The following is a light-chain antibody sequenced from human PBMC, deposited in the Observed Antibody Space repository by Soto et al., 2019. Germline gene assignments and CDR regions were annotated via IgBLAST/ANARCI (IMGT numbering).Light chain of an antibody. J-gene: IGKJ3*01. Sequence: DFQMTQSPSSLAASVGDRVTITCQASQDIGNSVNWYQRKPGKAPKLLIYTASNLETGVPSRFSGGGSGTEFPFTIGSLQPEDFATYYCLQYDNLPFTFGPGTEVDVK. CDR1: QDIGNS. CDR3: LQYDNLPFT. V-gene: IGKV1-33*01. CDR2: TAS.